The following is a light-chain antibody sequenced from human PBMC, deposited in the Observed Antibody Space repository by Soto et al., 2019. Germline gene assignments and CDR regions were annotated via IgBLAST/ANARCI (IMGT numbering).Light chain of an antibody. V-gene: IGKV3-11*01. J-gene: IGKJ5*01. CDR2: DAS. Sequence: EIVLTQSPATLSLSPGEGATLSCRASQRVSSSFLSYQQIPGQAPRLLIYDASNRASGTPARFSGSGSETDFTLTISSLEPEDFAVYYCQHRMNWPLTFGQGTRLEIK. CDR1: QRVSSS. CDR3: QHRMNWPLT.